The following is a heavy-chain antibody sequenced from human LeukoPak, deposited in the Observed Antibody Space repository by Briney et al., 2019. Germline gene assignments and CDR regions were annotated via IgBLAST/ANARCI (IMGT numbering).Heavy chain of an antibody. Sequence: PSETLSLTCTVSSDSISSSTSYWGWIRQPPGKGLEYIGSIFYSGATYYNPSLKSRVTLSVDMSKNQFSRKLSSVTAADTAVYYCARLDRRVHNTFDIWGQGTMVTVSS. CDR3: ARLDRRVHNTFDI. V-gene: IGHV4-39*01. J-gene: IGHJ3*02. CDR2: IFYSGAT. CDR1: SDSISSSTSY. D-gene: IGHD3-9*01.